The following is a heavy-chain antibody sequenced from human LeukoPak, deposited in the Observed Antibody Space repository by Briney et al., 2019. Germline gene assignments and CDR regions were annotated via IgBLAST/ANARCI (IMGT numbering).Heavy chain of an antibody. J-gene: IGHJ4*02. CDR2: ISGSGGST. CDR3: ARDSQLGIFGLEYYFDY. V-gene: IGHV3-23*01. CDR1: GFTFRNYA. Sequence: GGSLRLSCAASGFTFRNYAMSWVRQAPGKGLEWVSTISGSGGSTYYVDSVKGRFTISRDNSKNTLYLQMNSLRAEDTAVYYCARDSQLGIFGLEYYFDYWGQGTLVTVSS. D-gene: IGHD3/OR15-3a*01.